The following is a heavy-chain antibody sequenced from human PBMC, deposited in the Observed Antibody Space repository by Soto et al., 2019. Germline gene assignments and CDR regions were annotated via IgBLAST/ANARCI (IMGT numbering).Heavy chain of an antibody. D-gene: IGHD3-22*01. CDR2: ISSSSSYI. CDR3: ASLTSYDSIGYYGY. J-gene: IGHJ4*02. Sequence: EVQLVESGGGLVKPGGSLRLSCAASGFTFSSYSMNWVRQAPGKGLEWVLSISSSSSYIYYADSVKGRFTISIDNAKNSLYLQLNSLLAADTAVYYFASLTSYDSIGYYGYWGQGTLVTVSS. CDR1: GFTFSSYS. V-gene: IGHV3-21*01.